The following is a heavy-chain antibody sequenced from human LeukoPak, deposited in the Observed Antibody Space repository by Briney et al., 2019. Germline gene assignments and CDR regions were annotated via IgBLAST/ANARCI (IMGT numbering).Heavy chain of an antibody. CDR2: ISGSGANT. D-gene: IGHD3-10*01. CDR3: ARGRGSGTYSARDFDY. Sequence: QPGGSLRLSCAASGFTFNNYAMSWVRQAPGKGLEWVSGISGSGANTYHADSVKGRFTISRDNSKNALYLQMNSLRAEDTAVYHCARGRGSGTYSARDFDYWGQGTLVTVSS. J-gene: IGHJ4*02. V-gene: IGHV3-23*01. CDR1: GFTFNNYA.